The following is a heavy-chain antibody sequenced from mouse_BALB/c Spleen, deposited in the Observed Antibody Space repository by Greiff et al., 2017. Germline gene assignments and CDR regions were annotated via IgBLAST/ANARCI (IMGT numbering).Heavy chain of an antibody. J-gene: IGHJ3*01. CDR1: GFTFSSYA. CDR2: ISSGGSYT. D-gene: IGHD2-14*01. V-gene: IGHV5-9-4*01. Sequence: EVKLVESGGGLVKPGGSLKLSCAASGFTFSSYAMSWVRQSPEKRLEWVAEISSGGSYTYYPDTVTGRFTISRDNAKNTLSLEMSSLRSEDTAMYYCARGGSYYRYDAWLAYWGQGTLVTVSA. CDR3: ARGGSYYRYDAWLAY.